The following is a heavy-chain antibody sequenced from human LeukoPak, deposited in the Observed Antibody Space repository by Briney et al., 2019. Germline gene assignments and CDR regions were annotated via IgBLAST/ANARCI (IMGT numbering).Heavy chain of an antibody. Sequence: PGGSLRLSCVGTGFTFRTYGMTWVCQAPGKGLEWVSLISGTGETTFYADSVKGRFTISRDNFKNTVYLQMNSLRAEDTAVYFCAKDYEPLVGVNRWGDWFDPWGQGTLVTVSS. J-gene: IGHJ5*02. CDR3: AKDYEPLVGVNRWGDWFDP. V-gene: IGHV3-23*01. D-gene: IGHD1-26*01. CDR1: GFTFRTYG. CDR2: ISGTGETT.